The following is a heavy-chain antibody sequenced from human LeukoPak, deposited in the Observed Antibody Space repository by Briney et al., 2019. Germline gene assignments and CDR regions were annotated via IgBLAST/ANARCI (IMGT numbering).Heavy chain of an antibody. CDR2: MNPNSGDT. Sequence: GASVKVSCKASGYTFADYYIHWVRQAPGQGLEWVGWMNPNSGDTNYAWSFQGRVTMTRDTSISTAYMELSRLRFDDTAVYYCAKDPFDQMLPENWFDPWGQGTLVTVSS. V-gene: IGHV1-2*02. CDR3: AKDPFDQMLPENWFDP. D-gene: IGHD2-2*01. J-gene: IGHJ5*02. CDR1: GYTFADYY.